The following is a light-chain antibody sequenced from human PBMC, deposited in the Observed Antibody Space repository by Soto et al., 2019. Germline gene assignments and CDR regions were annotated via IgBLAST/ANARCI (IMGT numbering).Light chain of an antibody. J-gene: IGKJ1*01. CDR3: QHSYTYPWT. Sequence: AIRMTQSPSSLSASTGDRVTITCRASQDISNYLVWYQQKPGKAPKVLIHAASTLQGGVSSRFSGSGSGTDFTLTINSLQSEDFATYYCQHSYTYPWTFGQGTKVE. CDR2: AAS. V-gene: IGKV1-8*01. CDR1: QDISNY.